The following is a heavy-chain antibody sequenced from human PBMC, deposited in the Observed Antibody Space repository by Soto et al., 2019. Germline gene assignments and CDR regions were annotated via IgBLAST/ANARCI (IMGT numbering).Heavy chain of an antibody. CDR1: GGSISSGGYY. CDR2: IYYSGST. J-gene: IGHJ4*02. Sequence: QVQLQESGPGLVKPSQTLSLICTVSGGSISSGGYYWSWIRQHPGKGLEWIGYIYYSGSTYYNPALRCWVTISGYTSKNQFSLKLTSVTAADTAVYYCARDWGRDGCFDYWGQGTLFTVSS. V-gene: IGHV4-31*03. CDR3: ARDWGRDGCFDY. D-gene: IGHD3-16*01.